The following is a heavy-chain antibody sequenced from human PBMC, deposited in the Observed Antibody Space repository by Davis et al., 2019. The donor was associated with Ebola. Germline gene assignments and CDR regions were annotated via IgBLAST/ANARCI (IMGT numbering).Heavy chain of an antibody. CDR1: GFTFDDYT. CDR3: AKDGEGGWGVYYYMDV. D-gene: IGHD6-19*01. Sequence: PGGSLRLSCAASGFTFDDYTMHWVRQAPGKGLEWVSLISWDGGSTYYADPVKGRFTISRDNSKNSLYLQMNSLRTEDTALYYCAKDGEGGWGVYYYMDVWGKGTTVAVSS. CDR2: ISWDGGST. V-gene: IGHV3-43*01. J-gene: IGHJ6*03.